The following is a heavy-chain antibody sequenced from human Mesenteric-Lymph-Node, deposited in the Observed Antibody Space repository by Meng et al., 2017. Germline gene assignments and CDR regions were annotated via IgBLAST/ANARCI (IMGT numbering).Heavy chain of an antibody. V-gene: IGHV3-23*01. CDR1: GFTFSDYW. D-gene: IGHD6-19*01. CDR3: AKDLGSSGWYYFDY. Sequence: GESLKISCAASGFTFSDYWMSWVRQAPGKGLEWVSAISGSGGSTYYADSVKGRFTISRDNSKNTLYLQMNSLRAEDTAVYYCAKDLGSSGWYYFDYWGQGTLVTVSS. J-gene: IGHJ4*02. CDR2: ISGSGGST.